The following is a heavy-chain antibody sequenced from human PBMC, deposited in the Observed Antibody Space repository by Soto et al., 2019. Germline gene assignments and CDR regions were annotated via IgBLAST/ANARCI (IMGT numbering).Heavy chain of an antibody. J-gene: IGHJ6*02. CDR3: ARASCSSTSCYGSGDYGMDV. CDR2: IIPILGIA. V-gene: IGHV1-69*02. D-gene: IGHD2-2*01. CDR1: GGTFSSYT. Sequence: QVQLVQSGAEVKKPGSSVNVSCKASGGTFSSYTISWVRQAPGQGLEWMGRIIPILGIANYAQKFQGRVTITADKSTSTAYMELSSLRSEDTAVYYCARASCSSTSCYGSGDYGMDVWGQGTTVTVSS.